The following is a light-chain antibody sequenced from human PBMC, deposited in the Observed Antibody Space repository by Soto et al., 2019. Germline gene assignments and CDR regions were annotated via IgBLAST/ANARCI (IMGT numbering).Light chain of an antibody. CDR3: QQYNNYWT. J-gene: IGKJ1*01. Sequence: DIQMTQSPSTLSASVGDRVTITCRASQSISYWLAWYQQKPGKAPNLLIYKASSLESGDPPRFSGSRSGTEFTLTISSLQPDDFANYYCQQYNNYWTFGQGTKVEIK. CDR1: QSISYW. V-gene: IGKV1-5*03. CDR2: KAS.